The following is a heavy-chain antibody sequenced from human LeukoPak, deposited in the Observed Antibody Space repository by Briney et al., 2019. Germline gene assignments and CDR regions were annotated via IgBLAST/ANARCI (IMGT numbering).Heavy chain of an antibody. Sequence: SQTLSLTCTVSGGSISSGGYYRSWIRQHPGKGLEWIGYIYYSGSTYYNPSLKSRVTISVDTSKNQFSLKLSSVTAADTAVYYCARWGAATGYYYYYGMDVWGQGTTVTVSS. CDR2: IYYSGST. D-gene: IGHD1-26*01. V-gene: IGHV4-31*03. CDR3: ARWGAATGYYYYYGMDV. J-gene: IGHJ6*02. CDR1: GGSISSGGYY.